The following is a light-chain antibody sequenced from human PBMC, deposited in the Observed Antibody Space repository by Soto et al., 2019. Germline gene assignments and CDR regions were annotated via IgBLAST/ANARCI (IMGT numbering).Light chain of an antibody. CDR3: QQSYFTPLT. V-gene: IGKV1-39*01. CDR2: AAS. J-gene: IGKJ4*01. Sequence: DVQMTQSPSSLSASVGDRVTITCRASQSISRYLNWYQQKPGKAPELFIHAASSLKRGVPSRFSGSGSGTDFTLSISSLQPGDFATYYCQQSYFTPLTFGGGTKVEIK. CDR1: QSISRY.